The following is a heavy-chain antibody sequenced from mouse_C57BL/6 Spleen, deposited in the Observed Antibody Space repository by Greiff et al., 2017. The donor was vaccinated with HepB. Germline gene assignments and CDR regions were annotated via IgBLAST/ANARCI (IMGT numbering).Heavy chain of an antibody. CDR2: IDPSDSYT. CDR1: GYTFTSYW. D-gene: IGHD3-2*02. J-gene: IGHJ2*01. CDR3: ARSTAQALYYFDY. V-gene: IGHV1-59*01. Sequence: QVQLKQPGAELVRPGTSVKLSCKASGYTFTSYWMHWVKQRPGQGLEWIGVIDPSDSYTNYNQKFKGKATLTVDTSSSTAYMQLSSLTSEDSAVYYCARSTAQALYYFDYWGQGTTLTVSS.